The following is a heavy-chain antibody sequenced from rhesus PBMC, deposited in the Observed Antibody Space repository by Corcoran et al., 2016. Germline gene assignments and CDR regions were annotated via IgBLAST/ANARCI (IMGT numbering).Heavy chain of an antibody. CDR1: GGSFSGYY. CDR3: AKNDYGNLLSAY. J-gene: IGHJ4*01. CDR2: ISGSSGRT. Sequence: QVQLQESGPGLVKPSETLSLTCAVSGGSFSGYYWGWIRQPPGEGREWIGYISGSSGRTDSNPALKSRDTISTDTSKTQFSRKLSSVTAADTAVYYCAKNDYGNLLSAYWGQGVLVTVSS. V-gene: IGHV4-165*01. D-gene: IGHD4-35*01.